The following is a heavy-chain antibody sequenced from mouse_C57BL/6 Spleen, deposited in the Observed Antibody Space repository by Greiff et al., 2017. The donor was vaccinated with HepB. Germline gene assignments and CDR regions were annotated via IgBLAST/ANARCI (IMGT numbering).Heavy chain of an antibody. J-gene: IGHJ2*01. V-gene: IGHV5-6*01. CDR3: ARPGGSSYSYFDY. Sequence: EVQLVESGGDLVKPGGSLKLSCAASGFTFSSYGMSWVRQTPDKRLEWVATISSGGSYTYYPDSVKGRFTISRDNAKNTLYLQMSSLKSEDTAMYYCARPGGSSYSYFDYWGQGTTLTVSS. D-gene: IGHD1-1*01. CDR1: GFTFSSYG. CDR2: ISSGGSYT.